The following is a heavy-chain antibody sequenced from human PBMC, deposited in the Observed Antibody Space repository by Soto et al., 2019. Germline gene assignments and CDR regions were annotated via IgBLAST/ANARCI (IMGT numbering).Heavy chain of an antibody. CDR3: AKDKPGTTSFDY. CDR1: GFSISTYA. Sequence: EVQLLESGGGLVQPGGSLRLSCAVSGFSISTYAMSWVRQAPGKGLDWLSAISDSGDRTHYADSVKGRFTISRDTSKNTLYLQMNTLRAEDTAVYYCAKDKPGTTSFDYWGQGTLDTVSS. D-gene: IGHD1-1*01. CDR2: ISDSGDRT. J-gene: IGHJ4*02. V-gene: IGHV3-23*01.